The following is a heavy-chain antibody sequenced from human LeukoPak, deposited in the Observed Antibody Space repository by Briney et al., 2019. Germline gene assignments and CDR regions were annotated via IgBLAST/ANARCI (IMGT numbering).Heavy chain of an antibody. CDR3: TTDLYSSSWKMD. J-gene: IGHJ4*02. D-gene: IGHD6-6*01. Sequence: PGGSLRLSCAASGFTFSNAWMSWVRQAPGKGLEWVGRIKSKTDGGTTDYAAPVKGRFTISRDDSKNTLYLQMNSLKTEDTAVYYCTTDLYSSSWKMDWGQGTLVTVSS. CDR2: IKSKTDGGTT. V-gene: IGHV3-15*01. CDR1: GFTFSNAW.